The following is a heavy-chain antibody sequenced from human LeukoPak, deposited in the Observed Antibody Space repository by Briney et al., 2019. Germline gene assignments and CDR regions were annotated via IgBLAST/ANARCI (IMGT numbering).Heavy chain of an antibody. Sequence: GASVKVSCKASGYTFTSYVISWVRQAPGQGLEWMGWISAYNGNTNYAQKLQGRVTMTTDTSTSTAYMELRSLRSDDTAVYYCARSSTNVRYFDWFDPWGQGTLVTVSS. D-gene: IGHD3-9*01. V-gene: IGHV1-18*04. CDR2: ISAYNGNT. CDR1: GYTFTSYV. J-gene: IGHJ5*02. CDR3: ARSSTNVRYFDWFDP.